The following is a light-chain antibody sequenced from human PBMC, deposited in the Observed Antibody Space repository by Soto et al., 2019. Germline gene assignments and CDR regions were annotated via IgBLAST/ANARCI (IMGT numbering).Light chain of an antibody. V-gene: IGLV2-14*01. CDR1: SSDVGDYNY. CDR3: SSYISTNTRVV. Sequence: QSALTQPASVSGSPGQSITISCTGTSSDVGDYNYVSWYQLHPGKAPKLMIYEVSNRPSGVSNRCSGSKSGNTASRTISGLQAEDEADYYCSSYISTNTRVVFGGGTKLTVL. J-gene: IGLJ2*01. CDR2: EVS.